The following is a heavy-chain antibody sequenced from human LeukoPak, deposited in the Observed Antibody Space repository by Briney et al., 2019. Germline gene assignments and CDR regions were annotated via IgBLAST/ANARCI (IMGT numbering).Heavy chain of an antibody. J-gene: IGHJ4*02. CDR3: ARDYVGEPAHFDY. D-gene: IGHD3-16*01. CDR2: ISWNSGHI. V-gene: IGHV3-9*01. Sequence: PGRSLRLSCAASGFTFDDYAMHWVRQAPGKGLEWVSGISWNSGHIGYADSVKGRFTISRDNAKNSLYLQMSSLRAEDTAVYYCARDYVGEPAHFDYWGQGTLVTVSS. CDR1: GFTFDDYA.